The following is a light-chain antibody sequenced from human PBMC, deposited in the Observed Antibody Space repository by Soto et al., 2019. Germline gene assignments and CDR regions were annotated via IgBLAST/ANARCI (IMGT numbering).Light chain of an antibody. CDR2: AAS. Sequence: DVQMTQSPSSLSASVRDRVTITCRASQSVSIYLNWYQQKPGKAPNLLISAASSLQNGVPSRFRGSGSGTDFTLTISGLQPEDFATYYCQQSYSTPPWTFGQGTKVDIK. V-gene: IGKV1-39*01. CDR1: QSVSIY. CDR3: QQSYSTPPWT. J-gene: IGKJ1*01.